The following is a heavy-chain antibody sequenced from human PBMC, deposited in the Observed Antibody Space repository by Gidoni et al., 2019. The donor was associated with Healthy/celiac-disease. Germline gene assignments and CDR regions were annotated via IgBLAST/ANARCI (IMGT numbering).Heavy chain of an antibody. Sequence: QVQLVQPGAEVKKPGSSVKVSCKASGGTFSSYAISWARQAPGQGLEWMGGIIPIFGTANYAQKFQGRVTITADESTSTAYMELSSLRSEDTAVYYCARDFGYGNTMYFFDYWGQGTLVTVSS. D-gene: IGHD3-10*02. J-gene: IGHJ4*02. CDR3: ARDFGYGNTMYFFDY. CDR1: GGTFSSYA. CDR2: IIPIFGTA. V-gene: IGHV1-69*01.